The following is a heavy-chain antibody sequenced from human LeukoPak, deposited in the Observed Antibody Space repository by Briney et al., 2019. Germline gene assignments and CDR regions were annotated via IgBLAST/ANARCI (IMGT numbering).Heavy chain of an antibody. CDR1: GFTFSSYA. J-gene: IGHJ5*02. Sequence: GRSLRLSCAASGFTFSSYAMHWVRQAPGKGLEWVAVIWYDGSNKYYADSVKGRFTISRDNSKNTLYLQMNSLRAEDTAVYYCAKDRHSSSPYWWFDPWGQGTLVTVSS. CDR3: AKDRHSSSPYWWFDP. CDR2: IWYDGSNK. D-gene: IGHD6-13*01. V-gene: IGHV3-33*06.